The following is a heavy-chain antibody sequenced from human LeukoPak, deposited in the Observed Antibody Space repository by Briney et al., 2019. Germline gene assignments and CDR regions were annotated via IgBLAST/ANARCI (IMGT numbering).Heavy chain of an antibody. J-gene: IGHJ4*02. Sequence: ASVKVSCKASGGTCSSYAISWVRQAPGQGLEWMGGIIPIFGTANYAQKFQGRVTITTDESTSTAYMELSSLRSEDTAVYYCARGRSIAARPEYYFDYWGQGTLVTVSS. CDR3: ARGRSIAARPEYYFDY. CDR2: IIPIFGTA. CDR1: GGTCSSYA. D-gene: IGHD6-6*01. V-gene: IGHV1-69*05.